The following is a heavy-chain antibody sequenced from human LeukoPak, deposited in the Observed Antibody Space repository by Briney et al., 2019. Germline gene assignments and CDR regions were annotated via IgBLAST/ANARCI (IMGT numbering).Heavy chain of an antibody. CDR1: GFTFSSYS. CDR2: ISSSSSYI. J-gene: IGHJ4*02. Sequence: GGSLRLSCAASGFTFSSYSMNWVRQAPGKGLEWVSSISSSSSYIYYADSVKGRFTISRDNAKNSLYLQMNSLRDEDTAVYYCARGDYYDSSGYGYWGQGTLVTVSS. CDR3: ARGDYYDSSGYGY. V-gene: IGHV3-21*01. D-gene: IGHD3-22*01.